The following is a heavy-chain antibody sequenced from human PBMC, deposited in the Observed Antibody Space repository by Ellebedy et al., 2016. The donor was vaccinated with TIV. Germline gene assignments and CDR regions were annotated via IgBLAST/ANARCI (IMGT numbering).Heavy chain of an antibody. CDR1: GFTFSDYY. J-gene: IGHJ4*02. Sequence: GESLKISXAASGFTFSDYYMSWIRQAPGKGLEWVSYISSSGSTIYYADSVKGRFTISRDNAKNSLYLQMNSLRAEDTAVYYCARSPSGSYYKPYWGQGTLVTVSS. CDR2: ISSSGSTI. CDR3: ARSPSGSYYKPY. D-gene: IGHD1-26*01. V-gene: IGHV3-11*01.